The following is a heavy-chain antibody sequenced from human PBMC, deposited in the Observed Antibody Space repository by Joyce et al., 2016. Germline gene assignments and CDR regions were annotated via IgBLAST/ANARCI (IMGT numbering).Heavy chain of an antibody. CDR3: ATDPSLDPPLFMDV. V-gene: IGHV3-33*01. CDR2: IWYDGRNK. J-gene: IGHJ6*02. D-gene: IGHD5/OR15-5a*01. Sequence: QVQLVESGGGVVQPGSALRLSCAASGFSVSSGGMHWVGQAPGKGRECVAFIWYDGRNKDYADSVKGRLTISRDNSKNTVYLQMNSLRVEDTAVYYCATDPSLDPPLFMDVWGQGTTVTVSS. CDR1: GFSVSSGG.